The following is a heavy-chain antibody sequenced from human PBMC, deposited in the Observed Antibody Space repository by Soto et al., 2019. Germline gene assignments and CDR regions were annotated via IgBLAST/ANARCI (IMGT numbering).Heavy chain of an antibody. CDR2: IGTAGDT. J-gene: IGHJ6*02. Sequence: GSLRLSCAASGFTFSSYDMHWVRQATGKGLEWVSAIGTAGDTYYPGSVKGRFTISRENAKNSLYLQMNSLRAGDTAVYYCARERGYSGYDHRYYYYYGMDVWGQGTTVTVSS. V-gene: IGHV3-13*01. D-gene: IGHD5-12*01. CDR1: GFTFSSYD. CDR3: ARERGYSGYDHRYYYYYGMDV.